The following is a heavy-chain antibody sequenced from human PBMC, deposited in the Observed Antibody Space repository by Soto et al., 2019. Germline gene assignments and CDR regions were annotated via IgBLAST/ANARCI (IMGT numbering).Heavy chain of an antibody. J-gene: IGHJ4*02. V-gene: IGHV4-34*01. CDR1: GGSFSGYY. D-gene: IGHD3-9*01. CDR3: ARYYDILTGYPN. CDR2: INHSGST. Sequence: SETLSLTCAVYGGSFSGYYWSWIRQPPGKGLEWIGEINHSGSTNYNQSLKSRVTIPVDTSKNQFSPKLSSVTAADTAVYYCARYYDILTGYPNWGQGTLVTVSS.